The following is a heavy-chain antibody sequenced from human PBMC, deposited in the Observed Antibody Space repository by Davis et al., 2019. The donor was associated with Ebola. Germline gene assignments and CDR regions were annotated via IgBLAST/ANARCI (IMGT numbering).Heavy chain of an antibody. CDR1: GFTFSSYG. D-gene: IGHD5-12*01. Sequence: GGSLRLSCAASGFTFSSYGMHWVRQAPGKGLEWVAFIRYDGSNKYYADSVKGRFTISRDNSKNTLYLQMNSLRAEDTAVYYCAKGVYSGYDYFDYWGQGTLVTVSS. CDR2: IRYDGSNK. J-gene: IGHJ4*02. V-gene: IGHV3-30*02. CDR3: AKGVYSGYDYFDY.